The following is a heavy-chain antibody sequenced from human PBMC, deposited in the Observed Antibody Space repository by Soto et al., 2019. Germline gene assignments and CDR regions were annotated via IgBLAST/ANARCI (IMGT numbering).Heavy chain of an antibody. V-gene: IGHV4-59*01. Sequence: QVQLQESGPGLVKPSETLSLTCSVSSGSISSYNWSWIRQPPGKGLAWIGYIYYSGGTNYSPSLKIGVTVSVDTSKNQFSLKLSSVPAADTVVYYGARAWGEAFGYWGEGTLVTVSS. D-gene: IGHD3-16*01. CDR1: SGSISSYN. J-gene: IGHJ4*02. CDR2: IYYSGGT. CDR3: ARAWGEAFGY.